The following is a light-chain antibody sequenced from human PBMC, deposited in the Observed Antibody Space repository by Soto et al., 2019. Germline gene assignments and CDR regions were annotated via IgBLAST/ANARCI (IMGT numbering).Light chain of an antibody. V-gene: IGKV3-15*01. CDR3: QQYNNWPPWT. Sequence: EIVMTQSPATLSVSPGERATLSCRASQSVSSNLAWYQQKPGQAPRLLIYGASTRATGIQARFSGSGSGTEFNLTISSLQSEDFAVYYCQQYNNWPPWTFGQGTKVEIK. CDR1: QSVSSN. CDR2: GAS. J-gene: IGKJ1*01.